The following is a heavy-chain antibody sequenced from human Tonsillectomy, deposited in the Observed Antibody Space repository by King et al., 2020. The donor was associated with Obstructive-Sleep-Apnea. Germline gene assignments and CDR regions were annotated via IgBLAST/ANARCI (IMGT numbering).Heavy chain of an antibody. D-gene: IGHD5-24*01. J-gene: IGHJ5*02. Sequence: DVQLVESGGGLVQPGRSLRLSCTASGFTFGDYAMSWFRQAPGKGLEWVGFIRSKAYGGTTEYAASVKVRFTISRDDSKSIAYLQMNSLKTEDTAVYYCTRSRDGYNWGWFDPWGQGTLVTVSS. CDR2: IRSKAYGGTT. V-gene: IGHV3-49*03. CDR1: GFTFGDYA. CDR3: TRSRDGYNWGWFDP.